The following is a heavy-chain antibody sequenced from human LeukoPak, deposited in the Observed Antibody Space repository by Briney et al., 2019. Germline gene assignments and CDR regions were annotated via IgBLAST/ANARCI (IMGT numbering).Heavy chain of an antibody. CDR1: GFTFDDYG. CDR3: ARDLDYGDYTSNESFDY. V-gene: IGHV3-20*04. CDR2: INWNGGST. J-gene: IGHJ4*02. D-gene: IGHD4-17*01. Sequence: GGSLRLSCAASGFTFDDYGMSWVRQAPGKGLEWVSGINWNGGSTGYADSVKGRFTISRDNAKNSLYLQMNSLRAEDTAVYYCARDLDYGDYTSNESFDYWGQGTLVTVSS.